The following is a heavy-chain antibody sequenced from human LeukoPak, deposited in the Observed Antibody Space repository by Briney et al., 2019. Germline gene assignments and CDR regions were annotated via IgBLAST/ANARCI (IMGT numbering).Heavy chain of an antibody. CDR2: ISSSGSFI. Sequence: PGGSLRLSCAASGFTFSSYWMHWVRQAPGKGLEWVSSISSSGSFIFYADSVKGRFTISRDNAKNSLYLQMNSLRAEDTAVYYCAGVDSSGWYGFDYWGQGTLVTVSS. J-gene: IGHJ4*02. CDR1: GFTFSSYW. D-gene: IGHD6-19*01. V-gene: IGHV3-21*01. CDR3: AGVDSSGWYGFDY.